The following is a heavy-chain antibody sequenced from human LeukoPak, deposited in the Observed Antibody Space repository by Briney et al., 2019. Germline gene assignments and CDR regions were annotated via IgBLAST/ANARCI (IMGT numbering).Heavy chain of an antibody. D-gene: IGHD6-6*01. CDR1: GYTFTGYY. J-gene: IGHJ3*02. CDR2: IYPYSGDT. Sequence: ASVKVSCKASGYTFTGYYIHWVRQAPGQGLEWMGWIYPYSGDTNYAQNFQGRVTMARDTSISTAYMELSSLKSDDTAVYYCARDRNSGSSLDIWGQGTMLTVSS. CDR3: ARDRNSGSSLDI. V-gene: IGHV1-2*02.